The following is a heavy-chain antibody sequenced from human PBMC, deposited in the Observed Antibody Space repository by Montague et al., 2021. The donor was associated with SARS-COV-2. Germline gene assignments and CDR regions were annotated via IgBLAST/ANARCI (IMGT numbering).Heavy chain of an antibody. Sequence: SLRLSCAASGFTFSSYAMHWVRQAPGKGLEWVAVISYDGSNKYYADSVKGRFAISRDNSKNTLYLQMNSLRAEDTAVYYCARDLRYFDWDGMDVWGQGTMVTVSS. CDR1: GFTFSSYA. V-gene: IGHV3-30*09. CDR2: ISYDGSNK. D-gene: IGHD3-9*01. CDR3: ARDLRYFDWDGMDV. J-gene: IGHJ6*02.